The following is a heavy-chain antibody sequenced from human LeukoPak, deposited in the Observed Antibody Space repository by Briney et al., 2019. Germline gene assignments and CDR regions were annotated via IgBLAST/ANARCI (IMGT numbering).Heavy chain of an antibody. Sequence: PSETLSLTCAVYGGSFSGYYWSWVRQPAGKGLEWIGRIYSSGSTKYNPSLQSRVTMSLDTSKKQLSLNLGSVTAADTAVYYCARAGSSGGLCDYWGQGILVTVSS. D-gene: IGHD6-19*01. V-gene: IGHV4-59*10. J-gene: IGHJ4*02. CDR3: ARAGSSGGLCDY. CDR1: GGSFSGYY. CDR2: IYSSGST.